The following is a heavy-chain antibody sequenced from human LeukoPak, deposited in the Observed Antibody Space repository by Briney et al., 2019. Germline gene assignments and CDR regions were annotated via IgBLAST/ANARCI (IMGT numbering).Heavy chain of an antibody. Sequence: ASVKVSCKASGGTFSSYAISWVRQAPGQGLEWMGGIIPIFGTANYAQKFQGRVTITAGESTSTAYMELSSLRSEDTAVYYCARADIVVVPAAINWFDPWGQGTLVTVSS. CDR2: IIPIFGTA. J-gene: IGHJ5*02. D-gene: IGHD2-2*02. CDR1: GGTFSSYA. CDR3: ARADIVVVPAAINWFDP. V-gene: IGHV1-69*01.